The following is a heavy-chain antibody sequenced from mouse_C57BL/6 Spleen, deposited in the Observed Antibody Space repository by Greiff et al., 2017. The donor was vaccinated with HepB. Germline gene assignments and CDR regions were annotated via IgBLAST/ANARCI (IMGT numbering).Heavy chain of an antibody. CDR1: GYTFTSYW. CDR3: ARSNYGQGSVDY. V-gene: IGHV1-55*01. CDR2: IYPGSGST. J-gene: IGHJ2*01. D-gene: IGHD2-5*01. Sequence: QVQLQQPGAELVKPGASVKMSCKASGYTFTSYWITWVKQRPGQGLEWIGDIYPGSGSTNYNEKFKSKATLTVDTSSSTAYMQLSSLTSEDSAVYYCARSNYGQGSVDYWGQGTTLTVSS.